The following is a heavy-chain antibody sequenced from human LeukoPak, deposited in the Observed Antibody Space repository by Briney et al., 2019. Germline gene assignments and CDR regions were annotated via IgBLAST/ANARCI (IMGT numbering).Heavy chain of an antibody. CDR2: IYSGGNT. CDR1: GFTVSSNY. J-gene: IGHJ6*03. CDR3: ARALHSYSYYIAV. V-gene: IGHV3-53*01. D-gene: IGHD5-24*01. Sequence: GGSLRLSCAASGFTVSSNYMNWVRQAPGKGLEWVSVIYSGGNTYYADSVKGRFTISRDNSKNTQYLQMNSLRAEDTGVYYCARALHSYSYYIAVWGKGTTVTVSS.